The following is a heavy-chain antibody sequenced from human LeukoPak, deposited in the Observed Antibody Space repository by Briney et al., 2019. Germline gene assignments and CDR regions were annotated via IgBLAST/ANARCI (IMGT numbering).Heavy chain of an antibody. V-gene: IGHV4-59*01. J-gene: IGHJ5*02. CDR3: ARIRDFWSGNNWFDP. Sequence: KPSETLSLTCTVSGGSISSYYWSWIRQPPGKGLDWIGYIYYSGSTNYNPSLKSRVTISVDTSKNQFSLKLSSVTAADTAVYYCARIRDFWSGNNWFDPWGQGTLVTVSS. CDR2: IYYSGST. CDR1: GGSISSYY. D-gene: IGHD3-3*01.